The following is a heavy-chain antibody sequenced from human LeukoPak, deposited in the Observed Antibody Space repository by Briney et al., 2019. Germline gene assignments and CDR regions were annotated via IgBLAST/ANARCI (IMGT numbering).Heavy chain of an antibody. CDR1: GGSISSYY. CDR3: ARDRRDYGGNSGFDY. D-gene: IGHD4-23*01. CDR2: IYYSGST. V-gene: IGHV4-59*01. J-gene: IGHJ4*02. Sequence: SETLSLTCTVSGGSISSYYWSWIRRPPGKGLEWIGYIYYSGSTNYNPSLKSRVTISVDTSKNQFSLKLSSVTAADTAVYYCARDRRDYGGNSGFDYWGQGTLVTVSS.